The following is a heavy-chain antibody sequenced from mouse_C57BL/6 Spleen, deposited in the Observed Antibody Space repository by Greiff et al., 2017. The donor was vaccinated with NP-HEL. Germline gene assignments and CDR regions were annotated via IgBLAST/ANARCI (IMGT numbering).Heavy chain of an antibody. V-gene: IGHV5-17*01. Sequence: EVQRVESGGGLVKPGGSLKLSCAASGFTFSDYGMHWVRQAPEKGLEWVAYISSGSSTIYYADTVKGRFPISRDNAKNTLFLQMTSLRSEDTAMYYCARKYYGSEGYWYFDVWGTGTTVTVSS. J-gene: IGHJ1*03. D-gene: IGHD1-1*01. CDR2: ISSGSSTI. CDR3: ARKYYGSEGYWYFDV. CDR1: GFTFSDYG.